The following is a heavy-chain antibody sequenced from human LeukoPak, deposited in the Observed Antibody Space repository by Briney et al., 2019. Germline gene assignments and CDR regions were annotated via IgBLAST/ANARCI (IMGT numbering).Heavy chain of an antibody. CDR2: FSGSATRT. CDR1: RFTFSTYA. CDR3: AKVTSSSNYFDY. V-gene: IGHV3-23*01. D-gene: IGHD6-6*01. J-gene: IGHJ4*02. Sequence: GGSLRLSCAASRFTFSTYAMSWVRQAPGKGLEWVSTFSGSATRTYYADSVKGRFTISRDNSKNTLYLQMNSLRAEDTAVYYCAKVTSSSNYFDYWGQGAPVTGSS.